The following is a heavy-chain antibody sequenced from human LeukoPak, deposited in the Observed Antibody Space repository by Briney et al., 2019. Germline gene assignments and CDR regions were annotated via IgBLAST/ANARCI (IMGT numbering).Heavy chain of an antibody. CDR3: ARVYLGPDDYYYDSSGLYYYGMDV. V-gene: IGHV3-53*01. CDR2: IYSGGST. Sequence: PGGSLRLSCAASGFTVSNYYMNWVRQAPGKGLEWVSVIYSGGSTYYADSVKGRFTISRDNSKNTLYLQMNSLRAEDTAVYYCARVYLGPDDYYYDSSGLYYYGMDVWGQGTTVTVSS. D-gene: IGHD3-22*01. J-gene: IGHJ6*02. CDR1: GFTVSNYY.